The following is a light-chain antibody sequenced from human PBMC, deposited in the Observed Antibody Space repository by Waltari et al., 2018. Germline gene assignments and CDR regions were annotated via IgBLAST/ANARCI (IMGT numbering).Light chain of an antibody. Sequence: EIVLTQSPGSLSLSPGERATLSCRASQTLSSTDLAWYQQRPGQSPRLLIFGASRRATGIPGRISGSGSGTDFTLSISRLDPEDFAVYYCQQYDRSPPTFGGGTKVEIK. CDR2: GAS. J-gene: IGKJ4*01. CDR1: QTLSSTD. V-gene: IGKV3-20*01. CDR3: QQYDRSPPT.